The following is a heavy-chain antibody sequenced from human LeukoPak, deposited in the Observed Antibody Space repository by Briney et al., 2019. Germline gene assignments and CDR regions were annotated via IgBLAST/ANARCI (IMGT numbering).Heavy chain of an antibody. V-gene: IGHV3-53*01. J-gene: IGHJ4*02. Sequence: GGSLRLSCAVSGFTVTDNYMSWVRQAPGKGLGWVSVIYSGGSTYYADSVKGRFTISRDNSKNTLYLQMNSLRAEDTAVYYCARDPGYSYGYDYWGQGTLVTVSS. CDR2: IYSGGST. CDR3: ARDPGYSYGYDY. CDR1: GFTVTDNY. D-gene: IGHD5-18*01.